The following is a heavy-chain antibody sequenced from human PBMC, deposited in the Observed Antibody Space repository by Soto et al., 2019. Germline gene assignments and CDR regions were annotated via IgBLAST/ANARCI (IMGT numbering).Heavy chain of an antibody. J-gene: IGHJ6*02. V-gene: IGHV4-39*01. CDR2: IYYSGST. D-gene: IGHD2-15*01. CDR3: ARQGVEAPYYYGMDV. CDR1: GGSISSSSYY. Sequence: QLQLQESGPGLVKPSETLSLTCTVSGGSISSSSYYWGWIRQPPGKGLEWIGRIYYSGSTYYNPSLKSRVTISVDTSKNQFSLKLSSVTAADTAVYYCARQGVEAPYYYGMDVWGQGTTVTVSS.